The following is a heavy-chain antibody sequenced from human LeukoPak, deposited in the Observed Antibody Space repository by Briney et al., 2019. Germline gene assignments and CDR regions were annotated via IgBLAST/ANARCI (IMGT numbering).Heavy chain of an antibody. D-gene: IGHD4-17*01. CDR1: GFTFNNYA. V-gene: IGHV3-23*01. Sequence: GGSLRLSCAASGFTFNNYAMNWVRQAPGKGLEWVSSISGGGETTSYEDYAKGRFTSSRDNCQNTLDLQMISLRAEDTAVYYCARDYADYAAYFFFDYWGQGTLVTVSS. CDR3: ARDYADYAAYFFFDY. CDR2: ISGGGETT. J-gene: IGHJ4*02.